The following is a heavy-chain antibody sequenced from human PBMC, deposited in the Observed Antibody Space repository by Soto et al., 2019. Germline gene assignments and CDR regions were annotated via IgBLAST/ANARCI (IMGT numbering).Heavy chain of an antibody. Sequence: SETLSLTCTVSGGSISSGDYYWSWIRPPPGKGLEWFEYIYYSGSTYYNPSLKSRVTIPVDTSKNQFSLKLSSVTAADTAVYYCARDRGRSRWYYYYYGMDVWGQGTTVTVSS. D-gene: IGHD6-13*01. V-gene: IGHV4-30-4*01. CDR1: GGSISSGDYY. J-gene: IGHJ6*02. CDR3: ARDRGRSRWYYYYYGMDV. CDR2: IYYSGST.